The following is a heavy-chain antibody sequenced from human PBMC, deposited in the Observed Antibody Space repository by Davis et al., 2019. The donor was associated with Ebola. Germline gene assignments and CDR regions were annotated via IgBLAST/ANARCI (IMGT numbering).Heavy chain of an antibody. CDR1: GFTFSIYS. Sequence: GESLKISCAASGFTFSIYSMSWVRQAPGKGLEWVSAISGSGVSYTDSVKGRFTVYRDNSKNTLYLQMNSLRAEDTAVYYCARDPGAYFFDYWGQGILVTVSS. J-gene: IGHJ4*02. V-gene: IGHV3-23*01. CDR3: ARDPGAYFFDY. D-gene: IGHD3-16*01. CDR2: ISGSGV.